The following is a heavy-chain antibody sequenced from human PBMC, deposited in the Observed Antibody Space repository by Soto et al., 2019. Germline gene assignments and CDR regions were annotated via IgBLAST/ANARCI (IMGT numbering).Heavy chain of an antibody. CDR2: ISAYNGNT. CDR3: ARVQAFTIFGVVTVNDY. CDR1: GYTFTSYG. J-gene: IGHJ4*02. D-gene: IGHD3-3*01. Sequence: ASVKVSCKASGYTFTSYGISCVRQAPGQGLEWMGWISAYNGNTNYAQKLQGRVTMTTDTSTSTAYMELRSLRSDDTAVYYCARVQAFTIFGVVTVNDYWGQGTLVTVSS. V-gene: IGHV1-18*01.